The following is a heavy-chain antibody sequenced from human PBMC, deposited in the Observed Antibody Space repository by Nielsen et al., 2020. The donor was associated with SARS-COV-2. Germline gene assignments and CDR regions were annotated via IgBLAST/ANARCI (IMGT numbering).Heavy chain of an antibody. CDR1: GYTFTSYG. CDR2: ISAYNGNT. CDR3: AACSGGSCYPSQDY. V-gene: IGHV1-18*01. D-gene: IGHD2-15*01. Sequence: ASVKVSCKASGYTFTSYGISWVRQAPGQGLEWMGWISAYNGNTNYAQKLQGRVTMTTDTSTSTAYMGLRSLRSDDTAVYYCAACSGGSCYPSQDYWGQGTLVTVSS. J-gene: IGHJ4*02.